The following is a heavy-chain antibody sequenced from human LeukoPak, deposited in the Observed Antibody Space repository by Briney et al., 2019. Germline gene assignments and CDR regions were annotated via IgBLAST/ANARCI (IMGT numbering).Heavy chain of an antibody. CDR1: GYTFTSYA. Sequence: ASVKVSCKASGYTFTSYAMNWVRQAPGQGLEWMGWINTNTGNPTYAQGFTGRFVFSLDTSVSTAYLQISSLKAEDTAVYYCARGGELPRTTSMVRGVIITTEFDYWGQGTLVTVSS. CDR2: INTNTGNP. CDR3: ARGGELPRTTSMVRGVIITTEFDY. V-gene: IGHV7-4-1*02. D-gene: IGHD3-10*01. J-gene: IGHJ4*02.